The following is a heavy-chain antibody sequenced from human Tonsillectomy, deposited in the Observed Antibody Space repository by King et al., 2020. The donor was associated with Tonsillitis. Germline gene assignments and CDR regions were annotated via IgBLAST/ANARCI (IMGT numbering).Heavy chain of an antibody. V-gene: IGHV3-30*02. CDR1: GFTFSSYG. D-gene: IGHD3-22*01. Sequence: VQLVESGGGVVQPGGSLRLSCAASGFTFSSYGMHWVRQAPGKGLEWVAFIRYDGSNKYYADSVKGRFTISRDNSKNTLYLQMNSLRAEDTAVYYCAKNYYDSSGYYYFDSWGQGTLVTVSS. CDR3: AKNYYDSSGYYYFDS. CDR2: IRYDGSNK. J-gene: IGHJ4*02.